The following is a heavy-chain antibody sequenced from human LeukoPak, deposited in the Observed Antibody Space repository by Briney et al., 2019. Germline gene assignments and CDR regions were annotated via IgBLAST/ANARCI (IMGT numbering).Heavy chain of an antibody. CDR1: GFSISSYA. CDR3: AKAPVTSCRGAFCYPFDY. J-gene: IGHJ4*02. V-gene: IGHV3-23*01. D-gene: IGHD2-15*01. CDR2: MSSSDDGR. Sequence: GGSLRLSCATSGFSISSYAMSWVRQAPGKGLEWGSAMSSSDDGRYYAASVRGRFTISRDTSRSTLYLQMNSLRAEDAAVYYCAKAPVTSCRGAFCYPFDYWGQGTLVTVSS.